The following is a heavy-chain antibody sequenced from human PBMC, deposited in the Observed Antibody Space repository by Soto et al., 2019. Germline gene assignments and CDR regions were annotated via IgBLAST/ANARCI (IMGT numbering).Heavy chain of an antibody. CDR3: TTLVADPAWGDDY. CDR2: IRRKKDDERK. Sequence: EVQLVESGGGLVKPGGSLRLSCAASGFTFSNAWLSWVRQVPGKGLEWVGQIRRKKDDERKDYAAPVKDRFIISRDDSKQTVDLQMNSLKIEDTAVYYCTTLVADPAWGDDYWGQGTLVTVSS. V-gene: IGHV3-15*01. CDR1: GFTFSNAW. J-gene: IGHJ4*02. D-gene: IGHD5-12*01.